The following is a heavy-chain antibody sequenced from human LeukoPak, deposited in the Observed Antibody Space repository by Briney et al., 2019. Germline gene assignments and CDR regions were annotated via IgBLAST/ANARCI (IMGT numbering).Heavy chain of an antibody. V-gene: IGHV3-20*04. D-gene: IGHD6-19*01. CDR2: INWNGDST. CDR1: GFTFDDYG. Sequence: GGSLRLSCAASGFTFDDYGMSWVRHAPGKGLEWVSGINWNGDSTGYADSVKGRFTISRDNAKNSLPLQMNSLRAEDTALYYCARGKRTSGWSQYYFDYWGQGSLVTVSS. CDR3: ARGKRTSGWSQYYFDY. J-gene: IGHJ4*02.